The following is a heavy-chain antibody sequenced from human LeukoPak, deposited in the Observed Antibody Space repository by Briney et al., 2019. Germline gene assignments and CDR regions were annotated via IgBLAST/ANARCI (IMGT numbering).Heavy chain of an antibody. CDR1: GYTFTSYD. CDR3: VREVSMVRGVITFYHYNGMDV. Sequence: ASVKVSCKASGYTFTSYDINWVRQATGQGLEWMGWMNPNSGNTGYAQKFQGRVTMTRNTSISTAYMELSGLRSEDTAVYYCVREVSMVRGVITFYHYNGMDVWGQGTAVTVSS. J-gene: IGHJ6*02. D-gene: IGHD3-10*01. CDR2: MNPNSGNT. V-gene: IGHV1-8*01.